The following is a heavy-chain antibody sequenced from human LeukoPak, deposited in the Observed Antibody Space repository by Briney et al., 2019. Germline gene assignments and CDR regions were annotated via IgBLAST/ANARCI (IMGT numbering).Heavy chain of an antibody. CDR1: GGSFSGYY. CDR2: INHSGST. J-gene: IGHJ4*02. CDR3: ARAGGWEGDFDY. D-gene: IGHD6-19*01. V-gene: IGHV4-34*01. Sequence: PSETLSLTCAVYGGSFSGYYWSWIRQPPGKGLEWIGEINHSGSTNYNPSLKSRVTILVDTSKNQFSLKLSSVTAADTAVYYCARAGGWEGDFDYWGQGTLVTVSS.